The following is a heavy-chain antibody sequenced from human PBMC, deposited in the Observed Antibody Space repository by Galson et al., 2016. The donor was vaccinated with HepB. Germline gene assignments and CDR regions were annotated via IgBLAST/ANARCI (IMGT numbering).Heavy chain of an antibody. D-gene: IGHD6-19*01. Sequence: SVKVSCKVSGDSLSELSMHWVRQAPGKGLEYMGISVAEDGEPFYAEKFQGRVTVMEDTSTDTAYLELRSLRSEDTAVYYCATDRAEAALEAFDLWGQGTMVTVSS. V-gene: IGHV1-24*01. CDR2: SVAEDGEP. CDR3: ATDRAEAALEAFDL. J-gene: IGHJ3*01. CDR1: GDSLSELS.